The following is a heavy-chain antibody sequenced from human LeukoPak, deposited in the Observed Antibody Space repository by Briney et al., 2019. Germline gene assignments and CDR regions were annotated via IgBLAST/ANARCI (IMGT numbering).Heavy chain of an antibody. Sequence: PGGSLRLSCAASGFTFSSYSMNWVRQAPGKGLEWVSYISSSSSTIYYADSVKGRFTISGDNAKNSLHLQMNSLRAEDTAVYYCARSIAAAGTGFDYWGQGTLVTVSS. CDR2: ISSSSSTI. CDR3: ARSIAAAGTGFDY. J-gene: IGHJ4*02. CDR1: GFTFSSYS. D-gene: IGHD6-13*01. V-gene: IGHV3-48*01.